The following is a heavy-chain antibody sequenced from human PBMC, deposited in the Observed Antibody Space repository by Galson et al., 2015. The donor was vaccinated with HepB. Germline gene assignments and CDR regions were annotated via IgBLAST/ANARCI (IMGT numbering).Heavy chain of an antibody. Sequence: ASVKVSCKASGYTFTSYGISWVRQAPGQGLEWMGWISAYNGNTNYAQKLQGRVTMTTDTSTSTAYMELRSLRSDDTAVYYCARDSKWGYSYGQGENWFDPWGQGTLVTVSS. CDR3: ARDSKWGYSYGQGENWFDP. J-gene: IGHJ5*02. CDR1: GYTFTSYG. V-gene: IGHV1-18*04. D-gene: IGHD5-18*01. CDR2: ISAYNGNT.